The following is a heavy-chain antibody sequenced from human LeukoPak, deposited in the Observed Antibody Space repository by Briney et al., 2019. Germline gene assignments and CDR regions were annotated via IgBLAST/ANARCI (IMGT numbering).Heavy chain of an antibody. CDR2: ISGSGGST. D-gene: IGHD6-19*01. CDR1: GFTFSSYA. V-gene: IGHV3-23*01. CDR3: AKGYVGSGWYEYYFDY. Sequence: GGSLRLSCAASGFTFSSYAMSWVRQAPGKGLEWDSAISGSGGSTYYADSVKGRFTISRDNSKNPLYLQMNSLRAEDTAVYYCAKGYVGSGWYEYYFDYWGQGTLVTVSS. J-gene: IGHJ4*02.